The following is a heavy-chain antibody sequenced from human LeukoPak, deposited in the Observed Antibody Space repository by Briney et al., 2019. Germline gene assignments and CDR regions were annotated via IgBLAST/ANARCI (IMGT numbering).Heavy chain of an antibody. Sequence: ASVKVSCKASGYTFTGYYMHWVRQATGQGLEWMGWINPNSGGTNYAQKFQGRVTMTRDTSISTAYMELSRLRSDDTAVYYCAKIANSRYYDRFDYWGQGTLVTVSS. CDR1: GYTFTGYY. D-gene: IGHD3-22*01. CDR3: AKIANSRYYDRFDY. CDR2: INPNSGGT. V-gene: IGHV1-2*02. J-gene: IGHJ4*02.